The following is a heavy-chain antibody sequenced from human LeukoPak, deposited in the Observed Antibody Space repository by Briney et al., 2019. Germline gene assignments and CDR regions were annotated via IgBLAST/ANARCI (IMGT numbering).Heavy chain of an antibody. CDR1: GDSVSSNSAA. J-gene: IGHJ6*02. D-gene: IGHD6-19*01. V-gene: IGHV6-1*01. CDR2: TYYRSKWYN. Sequence: SQTLSLTCAISGDSVSSNSAAWNWIRQSPSRGLEWLGRTYYRSKWYNDYAVSVKSRITINPDTSKNQFSLQLNSVTPEDTAVYYCASGRAVAGMGDYYYYYGMGVWDQGTTVTVSS. CDR3: ASGRAVAGMGDYYYYYGMGV.